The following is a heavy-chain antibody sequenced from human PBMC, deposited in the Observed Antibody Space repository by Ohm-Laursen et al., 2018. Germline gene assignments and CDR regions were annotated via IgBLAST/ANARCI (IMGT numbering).Heavy chain of an antibody. CDR2: MNPNSGNT. D-gene: IGHD1-1*01. CDR3: ARAVRNQLVSDY. Sequence: ASVKVSCNPSGYTFTTYDITWVRQAAGQGPEWMGWMNPNSGNTGYAQKFRDRVTMTSDTSISTAYMELYGLTSEDTAAYYCARAVRNQLVSDYWGQGTLVTVSS. V-gene: IGHV1-8*02. CDR1: GYTFTTYD. J-gene: IGHJ4*02.